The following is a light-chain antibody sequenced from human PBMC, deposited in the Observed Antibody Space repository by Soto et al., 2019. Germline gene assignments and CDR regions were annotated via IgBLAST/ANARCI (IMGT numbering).Light chain of an antibody. CDR3: QQYYTYPCS. Sequence: DIQMTQSPSTLSASVGDRVTITCRASQSISSWWAWYQQRPGKAPKLLIYKASNLESGVPSRFSGSGSGTDLTLTISSLHPYDFATYSSQQYYTYPCSFGPGTKVETK. J-gene: IGKJ1*01. CDR1: QSISSW. CDR2: KAS. V-gene: IGKV1-5*03.